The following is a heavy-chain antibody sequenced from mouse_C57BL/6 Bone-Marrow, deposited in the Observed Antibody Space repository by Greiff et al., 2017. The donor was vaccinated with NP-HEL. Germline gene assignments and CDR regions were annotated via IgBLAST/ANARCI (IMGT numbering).Heavy chain of an antibody. V-gene: IGHV1-64*01. CDR3: AREGDYGNYYYAMDY. Sequence: VQLQQPGAELVKPGASVKLSCKASGYTFTSYWMHWVKQRPGQGLEWIGMIHPNSGSTNYNEKFKSKATLTVDKSSSTAYMQLSSLTSEDSAVYYCAREGDYGNYYYAMDYWGQGTSVTVSS. D-gene: IGHD2-1*01. CDR1: GYTFTSYW. CDR2: IHPNSGST. J-gene: IGHJ4*01.